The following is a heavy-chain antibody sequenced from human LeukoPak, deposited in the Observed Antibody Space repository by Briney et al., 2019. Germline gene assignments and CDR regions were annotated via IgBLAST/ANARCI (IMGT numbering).Heavy chain of an antibody. CDR3: AKQYSNSWYAFDP. CDR1: GFTFSSYG. V-gene: IGHV3-30*18. D-gene: IGHD6-13*01. CDR2: ISYDGSNK. J-gene: IGHJ5*02. Sequence: GGSLRLSCAASGFTFSSYGMHWVRQAPGKGLEWVAVISYDGSNKYYGDSVKGRFTISRDNSKSTLYLQMNSLRAEDTAVYYCAKQYSNSWYAFDPWGQGTLVTVSS.